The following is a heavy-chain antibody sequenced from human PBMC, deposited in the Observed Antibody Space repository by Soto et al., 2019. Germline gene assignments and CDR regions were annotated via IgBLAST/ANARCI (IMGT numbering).Heavy chain of an antibody. CDR2: IIPIFGTA. Sequence: QVQLVQSGAEVKKPGSSVKVSCKASGGTFSSYAISWVRQAPGQGLEWMGGIIPIFGTANYAQKFQGRVTITADESTSTAYMEPSSLRSEDTAVYYCARRELSLYLSRGWFDPWGQGTLVTVSS. CDR3: ARRELSLYLSRGWFDP. CDR1: GGTFSSYA. J-gene: IGHJ5*02. V-gene: IGHV1-69*12. D-gene: IGHD3-16*02.